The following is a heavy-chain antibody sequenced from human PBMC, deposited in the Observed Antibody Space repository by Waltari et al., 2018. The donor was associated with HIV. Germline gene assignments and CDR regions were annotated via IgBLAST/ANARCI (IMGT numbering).Heavy chain of an antibody. CDR3: ASGQLLPDY. J-gene: IGHJ4*01. Sequence: DVKLVQSGAELRKPGESLKISCQTSGYSFTTLWIGWVLQKPGKGLEWMGVIYPVDLDARYSPSFQGQVTISVDKSIRTAYLQWSSLRVSDTATYFCASGQLLPDYWGPGTLLTVSS. V-gene: IGHV5-51*01. D-gene: IGHD5-18*01. CDR1: GYSFTTLW. CDR2: IYPVDLDA.